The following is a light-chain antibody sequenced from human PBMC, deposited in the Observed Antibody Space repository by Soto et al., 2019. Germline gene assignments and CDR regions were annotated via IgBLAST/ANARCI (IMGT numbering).Light chain of an antibody. CDR1: QSVSSN. V-gene: IGKV3D-15*01. Sequence: EIVMTQSPATLSVSPGERATLSCRASQSVSSNLAWYQQKPGQAPRLLIYGASTRATGIPDRFSGSGSGTDFTLTISRVEPEDFAVYYCHQYYTWPRTFGQGTKVDIK. J-gene: IGKJ1*01. CDR3: HQYYTWPRT. CDR2: GAS.